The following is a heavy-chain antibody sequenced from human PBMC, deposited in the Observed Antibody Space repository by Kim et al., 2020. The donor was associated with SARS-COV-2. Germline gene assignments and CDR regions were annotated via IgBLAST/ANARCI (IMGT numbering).Heavy chain of an antibody. Sequence: DSVHGRFTISKDNSKNARYLQMNGLRAEDTAVEYCERGDKGSGSYYNFDYWGQGTLVTVSS. D-gene: IGHD3-10*01. J-gene: IGHJ4*02. CDR3: ERGDKGSGSYYNFDY. V-gene: IGHV3-53*01.